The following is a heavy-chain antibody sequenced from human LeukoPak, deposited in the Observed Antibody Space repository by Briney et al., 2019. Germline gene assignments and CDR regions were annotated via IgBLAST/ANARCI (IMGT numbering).Heavy chain of an antibody. CDR2: ISWNSGSI. D-gene: IGHD6-19*01. CDR3: AKATGYSSGWYGD. Sequence: PGGSLRLSCAASGFTLDDYAMHWVRQAPGKGLEWVSGISWNSGSIGYADSVKGRFTISRDNAKNSLYLQMNSLRAEGTALYYCAKATGYSSGWYGDWGQGTLVTVSS. J-gene: IGHJ4*02. V-gene: IGHV3-9*01. CDR1: GFTLDDYA.